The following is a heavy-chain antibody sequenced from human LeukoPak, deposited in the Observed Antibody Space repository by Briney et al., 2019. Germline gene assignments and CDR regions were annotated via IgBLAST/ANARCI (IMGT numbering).Heavy chain of an antibody. J-gene: IGHJ4*02. Sequence: SVTVSCKASAGTFSSYAISWVRQPPGQGLEWRGGIIPIFDTATYAQKFQGRVTITADESTSKAYMEMSSLRSEDTAVYYCARSFGSGPGPFDYWGQGTLVTVSS. CDR1: AGTFSSYA. CDR3: ARSFGSGPGPFDY. CDR2: IIPIFDTA. V-gene: IGHV1-69*13. D-gene: IGHD6-19*01.